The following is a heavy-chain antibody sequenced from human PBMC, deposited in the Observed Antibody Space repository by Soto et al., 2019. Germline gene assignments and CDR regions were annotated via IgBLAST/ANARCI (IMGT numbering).Heavy chain of an antibody. CDR1: GGSISSGDYY. CDR2: IYYSGST. D-gene: IGHD3-22*01. Sequence: PSETLSLTCSVSGGSISSGDYYWSWIRQPPGKGLEWIGYIYYSGSTYHNPSLKSRVTISVDTPKNQFSLKLSSVTAADTAVYYCARVLYSDSSGFYFDYWGQGTLVTVSS. J-gene: IGHJ4*02. CDR3: ARVLYSDSSGFYFDY. V-gene: IGHV4-30-4*01.